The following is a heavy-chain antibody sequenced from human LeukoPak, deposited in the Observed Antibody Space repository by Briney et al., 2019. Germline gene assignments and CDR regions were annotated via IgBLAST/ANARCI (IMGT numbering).Heavy chain of an antibody. D-gene: IGHD5-18*01. J-gene: IGHJ4*02. CDR3: ARGDHSYGLYYFDY. CDR1: GGSISSYY. CDR2: IYYSGST. V-gene: IGHV4-59*01. Sequence: SETLSLTCTVSGGSISSYYWSWIRQPPGKGLEWIGYIYYSGSTNYNPSLKSRVTISVDTSKNQFSLKLSSVTAADTAVYYCARGDHSYGLYYFDYWGQGTLVTVSS.